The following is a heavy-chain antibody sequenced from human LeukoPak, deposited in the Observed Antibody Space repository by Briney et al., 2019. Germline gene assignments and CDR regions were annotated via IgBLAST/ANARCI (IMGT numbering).Heavy chain of an antibody. V-gene: IGHV3-11*01. D-gene: IGHD5-24*01. CDR3: ARRVERWLQPYYFDY. CDR1: GFTFSDYY. CDR2: ISSSGSTI. Sequence: GGSLRLSRAASGFTFSDYYMSWIRQAPGKGLEWVSYISSSGSTIYYADSVKGRFTISRDNAKNSLYLQMNSLRAEDTAVYYCARRVERWLQPYYFDYWGQGTLVTVSS. J-gene: IGHJ4*02.